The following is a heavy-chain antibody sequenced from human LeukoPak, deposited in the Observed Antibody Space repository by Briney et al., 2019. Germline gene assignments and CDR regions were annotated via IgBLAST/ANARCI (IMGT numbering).Heavy chain of an antibody. CDR1: GSSVSSGSYY. V-gene: IGHV4-61*01. D-gene: IGHD3-22*01. Sequence: SETLSLTCTVSGSSVSSGSYYWSWIRQPPGKGLEWIGYIYYSGSTNYNPSLKSRVTISVDTSKNQFSLKLSSVTAADTAVYYCAREVNYYDSSGNWFDPWGQGTLVTVSS. CDR3: AREVNYYDSSGNWFDP. J-gene: IGHJ5*02. CDR2: IYYSGST.